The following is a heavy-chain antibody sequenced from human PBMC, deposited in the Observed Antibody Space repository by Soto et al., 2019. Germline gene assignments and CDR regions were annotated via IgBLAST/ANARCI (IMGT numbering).Heavy chain of an antibody. CDR2: IYRSGTT. CDR3: ARHVGVPGTRGFDY. CDR1: GASISDDNW. J-gene: IGHJ4*02. D-gene: IGHD6-19*01. V-gene: IGHV4-4*02. Sequence: QVQLQESGPGLVKPSGTLSLACAVFGASISDDNWWSWVRQPPGKGLEWIGEIYRSGTTNYNSSLESRVTISMDKSRNQISLKLSYVAAADSAIYYCARHVGVPGTRGFDYWGQGTLVTVSS.